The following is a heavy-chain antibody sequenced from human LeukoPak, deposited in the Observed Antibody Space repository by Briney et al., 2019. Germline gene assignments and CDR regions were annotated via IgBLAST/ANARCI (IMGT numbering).Heavy chain of an antibody. V-gene: IGHV4-4*07. D-gene: IGHD3-9*01. J-gene: IGHJ4*02. CDR1: GGSISSYY. CDR2: IYTSGST. Sequence: SETLSLTCTVSGGSISSYYWSWIRQPAGKGLEWIGRIYTSGSTNYNPSLKSRVTMSVDTSKNQFSLKLSSVTAADTAVYYCARAYYDILTGYFEDYWGQGTLVTVSS. CDR3: ARAYYDILTGYFEDY.